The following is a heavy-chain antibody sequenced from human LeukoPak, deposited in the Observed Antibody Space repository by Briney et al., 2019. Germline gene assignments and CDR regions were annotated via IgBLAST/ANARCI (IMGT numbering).Heavy chain of an antibody. J-gene: IGHJ5*02. CDR1: GFTFSDYS. CDR3: TRDSGTYNWLDP. Sequence: PGGSLRLSCAASGFTFSDYSVHWVRQASGKGLEWIGLMEKELNGYATAYAASVRGRFTISRYDSQNTAYLQMDSLKTEDTALYYCTRDSGTYNWLDPWGQGTLVTVSS. V-gene: IGHV3-73*01. D-gene: IGHD1-26*01. CDR2: MEKELNGYAT.